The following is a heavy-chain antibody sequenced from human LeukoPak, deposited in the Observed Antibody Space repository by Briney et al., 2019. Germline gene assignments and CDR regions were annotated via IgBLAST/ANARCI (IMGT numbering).Heavy chain of an antibody. J-gene: IGHJ4*02. D-gene: IGHD5-12*01. CDR3: ARAPYDLSGAY. V-gene: IGHV3-48*03. Sequence: GGSLRLSCEAFGFTFSSYEMNWVRQAPGKGLEWVSYISSSGSTIYYADSVKGRFTISRDNAKNSLYLQMNSLRAEDTAVYYCARAPYDLSGAYWGQGTLVTVSS. CDR2: ISSSGSTI. CDR1: GFTFSSYE.